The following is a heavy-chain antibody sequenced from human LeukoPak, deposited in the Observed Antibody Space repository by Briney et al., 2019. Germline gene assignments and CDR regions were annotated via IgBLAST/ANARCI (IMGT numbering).Heavy chain of an antibody. Sequence: PGGSLRLSCAASGFTFDDYAMHWVRQAPGKGLEWVSGISWNSGSIGYADSVKGRFTISRDNSKNTLYLQMNNLRAEDTAVYYCAPRVVGSAPFDYWGQGTLVTVSS. V-gene: IGHV3-9*01. CDR2: ISWNSGSI. CDR1: GFTFDDYA. D-gene: IGHD2-15*01. J-gene: IGHJ4*02. CDR3: APRVVGSAPFDY.